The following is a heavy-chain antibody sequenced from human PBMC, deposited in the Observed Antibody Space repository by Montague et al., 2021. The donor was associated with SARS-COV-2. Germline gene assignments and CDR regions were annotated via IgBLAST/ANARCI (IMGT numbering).Heavy chain of an antibody. Sequence: SRSISFSASGFPFSDYYMAWIRQAPGKGLEWIADINKGGYGTHYADSLRGRFTISRDNAKNSLYLQMNSLRDEDTAVYFCAREIYTGASYYYWGQGALVTVSS. D-gene: IGHD7-27*01. V-gene: IGHV3-11*01. CDR2: INKGGYGT. CDR1: GFPFSDYY. J-gene: IGHJ4*02. CDR3: AREIYTGASYYY.